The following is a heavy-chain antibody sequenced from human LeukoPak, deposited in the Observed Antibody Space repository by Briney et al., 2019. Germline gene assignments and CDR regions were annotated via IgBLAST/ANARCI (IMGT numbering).Heavy chain of an antibody. V-gene: IGHV1-8*02. Sequence: ASVKVSCKASGYTFTSYGISWVRQAPGQGLEWMGWMNPNSGNTGYAQKFQGRVTMTRNTSISTAYMELSSLRSEDTAVYYCARPAVPSSGWSEEGFDYWGQGTLVTVSS. CDR1: GYTFTSYG. CDR2: MNPNSGNT. J-gene: IGHJ4*02. CDR3: ARPAVPSSGWSEEGFDY. D-gene: IGHD6-19*01.